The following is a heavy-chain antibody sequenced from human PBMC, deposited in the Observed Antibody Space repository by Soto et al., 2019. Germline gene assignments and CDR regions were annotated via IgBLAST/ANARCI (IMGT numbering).Heavy chain of an antibody. J-gene: IGHJ4*02. CDR2: INWKSDI. Sequence: GGSLRLSFAVSGFTFDDNAMHWVRQAPEKGLEWVSGINWKSDIGYADSVKGLFTISRDNAENSLYLQMNSLRAEDTALYYCAISQDRGGRTTFIXWGQGTQVTVSX. V-gene: IGHV3-9*01. CDR3: AISQDRGGRTTFIX. CDR1: GFTFDDNA. D-gene: IGHD3-16*01.